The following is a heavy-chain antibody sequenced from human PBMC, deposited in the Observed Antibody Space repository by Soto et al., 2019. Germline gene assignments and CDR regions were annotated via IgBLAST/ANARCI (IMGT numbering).Heavy chain of an antibody. D-gene: IGHD6-13*01. Sequence: GGSLRLSCAASGFTFSSYDMHWVRQATGKGLEWVSAIGTAGDPYYPGSVKGRFTISRENAKNSLYLQMISLRAGDTSVYYCARGAAAGTGAFDIWGQGTMVTVSS. V-gene: IGHV3-13*05. CDR2: IGTAGDP. CDR3: ARGAAAGTGAFDI. J-gene: IGHJ3*02. CDR1: GFTFSSYD.